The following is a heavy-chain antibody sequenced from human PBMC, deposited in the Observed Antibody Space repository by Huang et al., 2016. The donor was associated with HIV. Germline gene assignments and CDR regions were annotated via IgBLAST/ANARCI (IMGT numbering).Heavy chain of an antibody. CDR3: ARDPRIQSWLNFFDY. V-gene: IGHV3-74*01. Sequence: EVQLVESGGGLVQPGGSLRLSCAASGFSISSYWMHWVRQAPGKGLVWVASINSDGSSKRYADSVKGRLTISRDKAKNTLYLKMNSLRAEDTAVYYCARDPRIQSWLNFFDYWGQGTLVSVSS. CDR2: INSDGSSK. CDR1: GFSISSYW. J-gene: IGHJ4*02. D-gene: IGHD3-22*01.